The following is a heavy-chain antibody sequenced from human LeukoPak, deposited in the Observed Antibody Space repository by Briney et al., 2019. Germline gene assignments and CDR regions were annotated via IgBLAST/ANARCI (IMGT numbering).Heavy chain of an antibody. CDR1: GGSISSSYYY. CDR2: IYYTGST. D-gene: IGHD3/OR15-3a*01. V-gene: IGHV4-61*01. CDR3: ARRAGDGNAFYEY. Sequence: PSETLSLTCTVSGGSISSSYYYWSWIRQPPGKGLEWIGYIYYTGSTDYNSSLKSRVTLSVDTSQNQFSLKLSSVTAADTAVYYCARRAGDGNAFYEYWGQGTLVTVSS. J-gene: IGHJ4*02.